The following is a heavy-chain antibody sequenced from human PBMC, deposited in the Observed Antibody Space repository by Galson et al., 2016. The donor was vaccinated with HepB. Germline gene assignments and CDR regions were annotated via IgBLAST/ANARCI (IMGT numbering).Heavy chain of an antibody. CDR1: GYPFVSFD. Sequence: SVKVSCKASGYPFVSFDVNWVRQATGQGLEWMGWMNPRTGATNFAPKFRGRVSMTSDTSVDTAYMELISLRFEDTAVYYCTRTGLIGYYYVNWGQGTLVTVS. CDR3: TRTGLIGYYYVN. J-gene: IGHJ4*02. V-gene: IGHV1-8*02. CDR2: MNPRTGAT. D-gene: IGHD3-22*01.